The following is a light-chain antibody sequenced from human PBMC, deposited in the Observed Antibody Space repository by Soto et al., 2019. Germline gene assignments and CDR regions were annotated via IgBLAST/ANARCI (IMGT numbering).Light chain of an antibody. Sequence: QPVLTQPRSVSGSPGQSVTISCTGTSSDVGGYNYVSWYQQHPGKAPKLMIYDVSKRPSGVPDRFSGSKSGNTASLTISGLQAEDEADYYCCSYAGSLWVFGGGTKVTVL. J-gene: IGLJ3*02. CDR3: CSYAGSLWV. CDR1: SSDVGGYNY. CDR2: DVS. V-gene: IGLV2-11*01.